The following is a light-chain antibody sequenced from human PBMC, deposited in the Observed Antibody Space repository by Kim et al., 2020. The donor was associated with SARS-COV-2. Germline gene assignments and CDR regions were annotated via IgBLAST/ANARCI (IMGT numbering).Light chain of an antibody. Sequence: GERGTISCSGSRSNIGFNYVYWYQQLPGSAPKLLIYRNSQRPSGVPDRFSGSKSGTSASLAISGLRSDDEAVYYCATWDDSLSGWVFGGGTKVAVL. J-gene: IGLJ3*02. CDR3: ATWDDSLSGWV. V-gene: IGLV1-47*01. CDR2: RNS. CDR1: RSNIGFNY.